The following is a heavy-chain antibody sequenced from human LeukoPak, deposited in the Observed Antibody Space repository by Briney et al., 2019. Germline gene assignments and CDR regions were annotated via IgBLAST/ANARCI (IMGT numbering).Heavy chain of an antibody. V-gene: IGHV1-2*02. J-gene: IGHJ6*03. D-gene: IGHD1-14*01. CDR3: ARDSRYTYYYYMDV. Sequence: GASVKVSCKASGYTFTGYYMHWVRQAPGQGLEWMGWINPNSGGTNYTQKFQGRVTMTRDTSISTAYMELSRLRSDDTAVYYCARDSRYTYYYYMDVWGKGTTVTISS. CDR2: INPNSGGT. CDR1: GYTFTGYY.